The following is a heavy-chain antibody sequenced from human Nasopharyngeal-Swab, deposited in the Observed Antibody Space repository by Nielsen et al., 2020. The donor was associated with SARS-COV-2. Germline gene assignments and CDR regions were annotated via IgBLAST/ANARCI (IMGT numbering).Heavy chain of an antibody. CDR3: ARGEAAADFYYYGMDV. CDR2: ISYDGSNK. J-gene: IGHJ6*02. CDR1: GFTFSSYA. Sequence: GESLKISCAASGFTFSSYAMHWVRQAPGKGLEWVAVISYDGSNKYYADSVKGRFTISRDNSKNTLYLQMNSLRAGDTAVYYCARGEAAADFYYYGMDVWGQGTTVTVSS. D-gene: IGHD6-13*01. V-gene: IGHV3-30-3*01.